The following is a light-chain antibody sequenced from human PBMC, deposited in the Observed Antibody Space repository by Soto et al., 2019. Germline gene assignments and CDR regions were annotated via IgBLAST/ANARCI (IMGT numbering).Light chain of an antibody. CDR3: QQYNSYPLT. CDR1: QSFSHW. J-gene: IGKJ4*01. Sequence: DIQMTQSPSTLSASVGDRVTITCRASQSFSHWLAWYQQKPGKAPKLLIYKASSLESGVPSRFSGSGSGTEFTLTISSLQPDDFASYYCQQYNSYPLTFGGGTKVEIK. V-gene: IGKV1-5*03. CDR2: KAS.